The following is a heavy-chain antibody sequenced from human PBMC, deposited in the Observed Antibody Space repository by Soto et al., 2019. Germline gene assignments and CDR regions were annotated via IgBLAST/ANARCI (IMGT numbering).Heavy chain of an antibody. CDR1: GGTFSSYA. V-gene: IGHV1-69*05. J-gene: IGHJ5*02. CDR3: P. D-gene: IGHD3-22*01. Sequence: QVQLVQSGAEVKKPGSSVKVSCKASGGTFSSYAITWVRQAPGQGLEWMGGIIPIFGTANYAEKFQGRVTIRSEDTAVYYCARDRGPSSGYYPYWVDPWGEGTLVTVAS. CDR2: IIPIFGTA.